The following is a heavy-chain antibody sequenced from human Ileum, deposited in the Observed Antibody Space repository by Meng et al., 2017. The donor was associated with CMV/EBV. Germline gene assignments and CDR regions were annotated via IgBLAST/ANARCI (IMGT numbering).Heavy chain of an antibody. Sequence: GESLKISCAASGFTFSSYGMHWVRQAPGKGLEWVSYISSSGSTIYYADSVKGRFTISRDNAKNSLYLQMNSLRAEDTAVYYCAVAGDCSSTSCFPDYWGQGTLVTVSS. J-gene: IGHJ4*02. D-gene: IGHD2-2*01. CDR3: AVAGDCSSTSCFPDY. CDR2: ISSSGSTI. V-gene: IGHV3-48*04. CDR1: GFTFSSYG.